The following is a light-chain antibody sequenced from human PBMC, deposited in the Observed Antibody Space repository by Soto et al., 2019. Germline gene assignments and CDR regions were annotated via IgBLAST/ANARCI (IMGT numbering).Light chain of an antibody. CDR2: GAS. J-gene: IGKJ1*01. Sequence: ELVMTQAPATLSVSPGERPTLPCRARQSVSSNLAWYQQKPGQAPRLLIYGASTRATGIPARFSGSGSGTEFTLTISSLQSEDFAVYYCQQYNNWPRTFGQGTKVDIK. V-gene: IGKV3-15*01. CDR3: QQYNNWPRT. CDR1: QSVSSN.